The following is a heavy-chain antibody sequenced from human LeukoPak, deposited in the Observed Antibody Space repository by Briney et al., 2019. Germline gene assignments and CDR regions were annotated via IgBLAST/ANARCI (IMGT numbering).Heavy chain of an antibody. CDR2: IYYSGST. Sequence: SETLSLTCTVSGGSISSSKYYWGWIRQPPGKGLEWIGYIYYSGSTNYNSSFKSRVTISIDTSKNQFSLRLSSVTAADTAVYFCARVAAAGNYYFDYWGQGTLVTVSS. CDR1: GGSISSSKYY. D-gene: IGHD6-13*01. CDR3: ARVAAAGNYYFDY. J-gene: IGHJ4*02. V-gene: IGHV4-61*05.